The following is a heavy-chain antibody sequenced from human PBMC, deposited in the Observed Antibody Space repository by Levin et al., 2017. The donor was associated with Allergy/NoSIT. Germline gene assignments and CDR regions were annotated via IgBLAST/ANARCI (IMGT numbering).Heavy chain of an antibody. J-gene: IGHJ4*02. CDR3: ASHVMGDIVATGDLGYYYFDY. V-gene: IGHV4-30-4*01. Sequence: PSETLSLTCTVSGGSISSGDYYWSWIRQPPGKGLEWIGYIYYSGSTYYNPSLKSRVTISVDTSKNQFSLKLSSVTAADTAVYYCASHVMGDIVATGDLGYYYFDYWGQGTLVTVSS. CDR2: IYYSGST. CDR1: GGSISSGDYY. D-gene: IGHD5-12*01.